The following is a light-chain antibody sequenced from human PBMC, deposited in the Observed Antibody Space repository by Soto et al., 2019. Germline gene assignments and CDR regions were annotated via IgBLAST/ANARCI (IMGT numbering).Light chain of an antibody. CDR1: SSDVGGYNY. V-gene: IGLV2-14*01. CDR3: SSYTRQYTPSYV. J-gene: IGLJ1*01. Sequence: QSALTQPASVSGSPRQSITLSCTGTSSDVGGYNYVSWYQQHPGKAPKLMIYEVSNRPSSISHRFSGSKSGNTASLTISGLWAEDEADYYCSSYTRQYTPSYVFGAGTKLTVL. CDR2: EVS.